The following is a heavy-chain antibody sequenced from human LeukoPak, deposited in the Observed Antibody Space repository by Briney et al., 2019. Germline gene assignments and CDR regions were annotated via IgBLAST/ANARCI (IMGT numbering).Heavy chain of an antibody. CDR3: AKGGRYSYGSLDY. J-gene: IGHJ4*02. Sequence: GGTLRLSCAASGFTFSSYGMSWVRQAPGKGLEWVSAISGSGGSTYYADSVKGRFTISRDNSKNTLYLQMNSLRAEDTALYYCAKGGRYSYGSLDYWGQGTLVTVSS. D-gene: IGHD5-18*01. CDR1: GFTFSSYG. V-gene: IGHV3-23*01. CDR2: ISGSGGST.